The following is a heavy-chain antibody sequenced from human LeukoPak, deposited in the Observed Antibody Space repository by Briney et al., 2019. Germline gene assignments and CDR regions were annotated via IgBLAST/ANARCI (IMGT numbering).Heavy chain of an antibody. V-gene: IGHV1-69*01. J-gene: IGHJ5*02. CDR1: GGTFSSYA. CDR2: IIPIFGTA. Sequence: VASVKVSCKASGGTFSSYAISWVRQAPGQGLEWMGGIIPIFGTANYAQKFQGRVTITADESTSTAYMELSSLRSEDTAVYYCARENDWLYKAWGQGTLVTVSS. CDR3: ARENDWLYKA. D-gene: IGHD3-9*01.